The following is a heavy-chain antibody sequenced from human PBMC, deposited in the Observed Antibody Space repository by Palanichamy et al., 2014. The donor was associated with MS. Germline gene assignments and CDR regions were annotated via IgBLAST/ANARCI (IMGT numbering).Heavy chain of an antibody. Sequence: QVHLVQSGAEVKKPGASVIVSCKASGYTFASYAMHWVRQAPGQRLEWMGWIDAGNGDTKYSQKFQGRVTIIRDTSASTTYMQLSSLGFEDTAVYSCARGSTSDWPFDLWGQGTLVTVSS. CDR2: IDAGNGDT. V-gene: IGHV1-3*01. CDR3: ARGSTSDWPFDL. D-gene: IGHD6-19*01. J-gene: IGHJ4*02. CDR1: GYTFASYA.